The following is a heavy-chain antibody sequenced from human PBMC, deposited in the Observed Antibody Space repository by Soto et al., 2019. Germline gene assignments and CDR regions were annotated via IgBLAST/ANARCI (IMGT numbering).Heavy chain of an antibody. D-gene: IGHD3-10*01. CDR1: GGSISSGGYY. CDR2: IYYSGST. V-gene: IGHV4-31*03. Sequence: QVQLQESGPGLVKPSQTLSLTCTVSGGSISSGGYYWSWIRQHPAKGLEWIGYIYYSGSTYYNPSLKSRVTISVDTSKNQFALKLSSVTAADTAVYYCARYVLWVDGSGSYDYWGQGTLVTVSS. J-gene: IGHJ4*02. CDR3: ARYVLWVDGSGSYDY.